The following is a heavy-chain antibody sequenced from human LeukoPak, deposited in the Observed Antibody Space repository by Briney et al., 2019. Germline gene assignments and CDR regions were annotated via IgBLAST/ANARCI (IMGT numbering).Heavy chain of an antibody. V-gene: IGHV3-21*01. CDR3: ARDRSAGGHDY. D-gene: IGHD1-14*01. J-gene: IGHJ4*02. CDR2: ISSSSSYI. Sequence: GGSLRLSCAASGFTFISYSMSSVRQAPGEGLEWVSSISSSSSYIYYADSVKGRFTTARDNAKNSLYLEMSRLRAEDTAVYYCARDRSAGGHDYWGQGTLVTVSS. CDR1: GFTFISYS.